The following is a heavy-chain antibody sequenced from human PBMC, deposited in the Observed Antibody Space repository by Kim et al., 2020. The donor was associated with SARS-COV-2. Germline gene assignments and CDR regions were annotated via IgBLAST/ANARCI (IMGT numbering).Heavy chain of an antibody. J-gene: IGHJ4*02. V-gene: IGHV3-33*06. CDR2: SDGSNK. Sequence: SDGSNKYYADSVMGRFTISRDNSKNMRFLQMNSLRAEDTAVYYCANFESWGQGTLVTVSS. CDR3: ANFES.